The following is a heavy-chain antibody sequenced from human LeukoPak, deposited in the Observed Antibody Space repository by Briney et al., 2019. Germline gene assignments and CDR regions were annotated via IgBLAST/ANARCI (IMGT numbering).Heavy chain of an antibody. V-gene: IGHV4-39*07. Sequence: SETLSLTCTVSGGSLCRSSYYWGWIRQPPGKGLGWIGGIYYRGSPFYNPSLKSRDTILVDTSKNEFSLKVNSVTPADTAVYYCARATGAAGIPIDYWGQGTLVTVSS. D-gene: IGHD6-13*01. J-gene: IGHJ4*02. CDR3: ARATGAAGIPIDY. CDR1: GGSLCRSSYY. CDR2: IYYRGSP.